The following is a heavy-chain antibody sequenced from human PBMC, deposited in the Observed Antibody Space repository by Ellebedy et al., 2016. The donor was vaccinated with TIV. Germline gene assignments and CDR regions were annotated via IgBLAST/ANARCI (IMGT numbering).Heavy chain of an antibody. CDR2: ISSRSSST. D-gene: IGHD3-3*01. Sequence: PGGSLRLSCAASGFTFSSYAMSWIRQAPGTGLEWVSYISSRSSSTNYADSVKGRFTISRDNAKKSLYLRMNSLRAEDTAVYYCARDPRGSGFLEWLSPNNWFDPWGQGTLVTVSS. CDR3: ARDPRGSGFLEWLSPNNWFDP. CDR1: GFTFSSYA. V-gene: IGHV3-11*06. J-gene: IGHJ5*02.